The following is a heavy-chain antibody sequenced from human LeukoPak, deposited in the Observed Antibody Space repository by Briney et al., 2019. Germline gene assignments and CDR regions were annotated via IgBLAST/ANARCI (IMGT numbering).Heavy chain of an antibody. CDR3: AKWDGDLYYYYYMDV. J-gene: IGHJ6*03. Sequence: GGSLRLSCAASGSTFTFYAMSWVRQAPGKGLEWVSVISGSGGSTYYADSVKGRFTISRDNSKNTLYLQMDSLRAEDAAVYYCAKWDGDLYYYYYMDVWGKGTTVTVSS. D-gene: IGHD4-17*01. CDR1: GSTFTFYA. CDR2: ISGSGGST. V-gene: IGHV3-23*01.